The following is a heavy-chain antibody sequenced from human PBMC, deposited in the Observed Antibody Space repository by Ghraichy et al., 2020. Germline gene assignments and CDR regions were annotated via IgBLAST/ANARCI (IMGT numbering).Heavy chain of an antibody. CDR2: INHSGST. CDR3: ASATVAAHHYYYYYYMDV. Sequence: SETLSLTCAVYGGSFSGYYWSWIRQPPGKGLEWIGEINHSGSTNYNPSLKSRVTISVDTSKNQFSLKLSSVTAADTAVYYCASATVAAHHYYYYYYMDVWGKGTTVTVSS. D-gene: IGHD6-19*01. CDR1: GGSFSGYY. J-gene: IGHJ6*03. V-gene: IGHV4-34*01.